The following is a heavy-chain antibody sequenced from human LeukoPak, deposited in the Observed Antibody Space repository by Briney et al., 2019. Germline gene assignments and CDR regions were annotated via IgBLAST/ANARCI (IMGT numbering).Heavy chain of an antibody. CDR3: ARDRATY. CDR1: GFTFSTYW. Sequence: GGSLRLSCAASGFTFSTYWMSWVRQAPGKGLEWVASVKQDGSETYYVDSVKGRFTISRDNAKNSLYLQMSSLRAEDTAVYYCARDRATYWGKGTLVTVSS. CDR2: VKQDGSET. V-gene: IGHV3-7*01. J-gene: IGHJ4*02.